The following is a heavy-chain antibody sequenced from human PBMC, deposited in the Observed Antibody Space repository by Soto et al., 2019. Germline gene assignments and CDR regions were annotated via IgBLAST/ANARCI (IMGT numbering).Heavy chain of an antibody. V-gene: IGHV1-2*02. CDR1: GFTFTAYY. CDR3: ARGDFDRSGNYNAGWFAP. D-gene: IGHD3-22*01. Sequence: QVQLVESGGGVVQPGRSLRLSCAGSGFTFTAYYMHWLRQAPGQGLEWMGWINPNSGGTNYAQRFQGRVTVTNDTSISTTYMELSSLGSDDTAVYYCARGDFDRSGNYNAGWFAPWGQGTLVTVSS. CDR2: INPNSGGT. J-gene: IGHJ5*02.